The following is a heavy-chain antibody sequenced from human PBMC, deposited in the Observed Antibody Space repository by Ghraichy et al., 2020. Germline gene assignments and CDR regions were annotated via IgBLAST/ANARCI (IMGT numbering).Heavy chain of an antibody. V-gene: IGHV4-34*01. CDR2: INHSGST. J-gene: IGHJ4*02. CDR1: GGSFSGYY. CDR3: ARGRWTWYSSGRLDY. Sequence: SETMSLTCAVYGGSFSGYYWSWIRQPPGKGLEWIGEINHSGSTNYNPSLKSRVTISVDTSKNQFSLKLSSVTAADTAVYYCARGRWTWYSSGRLDYWGQGTLVTVSS. D-gene: IGHD6-19*01.